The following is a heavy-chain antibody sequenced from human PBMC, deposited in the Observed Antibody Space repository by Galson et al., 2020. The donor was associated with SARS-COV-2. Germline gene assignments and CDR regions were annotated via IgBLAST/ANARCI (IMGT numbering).Heavy chain of an antibody. CDR1: GFTFSRNA. D-gene: IGHD3-22*01. CDR2: ISGSGGST. V-gene: IGHV3-23*01. Sequence: TGGSLRLSCAASGFTFSRNAMSWVRQAPGKGLEWVSAISGSGGSTYYADSVKGRFTISRDTSKNTLFLQMTSLRAEDTAIYYCAKQPKYYYDSSAYFDYWGQGTLVTVSS. CDR3: AKQPKYYYDSSAYFDY. J-gene: IGHJ4*02.